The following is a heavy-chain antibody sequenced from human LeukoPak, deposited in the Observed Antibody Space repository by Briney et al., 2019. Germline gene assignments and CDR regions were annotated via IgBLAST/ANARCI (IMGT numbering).Heavy chain of an antibody. CDR1: GFTFSSYD. J-gene: IGHJ4*02. D-gene: IGHD3-9*01. V-gene: IGHV3-13*01. CDR2: IGTAGDT. CDR3: AKDHLPYYDILTGYYTSPDY. Sequence: GGSLRLSCAASGFTFSSYDMHWVRQATGKGLEWVSAIGTAGDTYYPGSVKGRFTISRDNSKNTLYLQMNSLRAEDTAVYCCAKDHLPYYDILTGYYTSPDYWGQGTLVTVSS.